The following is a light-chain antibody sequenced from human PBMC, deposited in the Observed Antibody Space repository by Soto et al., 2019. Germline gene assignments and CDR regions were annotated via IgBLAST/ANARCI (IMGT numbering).Light chain of an antibody. Sequence: DIQMTQSPSTLPASVGDRVTITCRANQSISTWLAWYQQKPGKAPNILIYKASRLETGVPSRFSGSGSGTECTLTSGIRQPDVFAAYYREQYDRYAPLTFGGGAKEESK. CDR1: QSISTW. CDR2: KAS. J-gene: IGKJ4*01. CDR3: EQYDRYAPLT. V-gene: IGKV1-5*03.